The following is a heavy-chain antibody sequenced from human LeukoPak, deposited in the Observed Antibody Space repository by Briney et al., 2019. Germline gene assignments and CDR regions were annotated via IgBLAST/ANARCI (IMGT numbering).Heavy chain of an antibody. J-gene: IGHJ4*02. V-gene: IGHV3-7*03. CDR2: IKQVGSEK. CDR1: GFTFDSYW. Sequence: GGSLSLSCAVSGFTFDSYWMTWVRQAPGKGLEWVATIKQVGSEKLYVDSVTGRFAISRDNAKNSLYLQMNSLRVEDTAVSYCANIRGGWGQGTLVTVSS. D-gene: IGHD3-16*01. CDR3: ANIRGG.